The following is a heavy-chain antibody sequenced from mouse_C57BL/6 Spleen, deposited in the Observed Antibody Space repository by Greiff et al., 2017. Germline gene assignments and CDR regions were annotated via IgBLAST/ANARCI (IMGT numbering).Heavy chain of an antibody. D-gene: IGHD1-1*01. V-gene: IGHV14-4*01. CDR3: TRGIHYYCSLFDY. CDR2: IDPENGDT. Sequence: VQLQQSGAELVRPGASVKLSCTASGFNITDDYMHWVKQRPEQGLEWIGWIDPENGDTEYASKFQGKATITAVTSSNTAYLQLSSLTSEDTAVDYCTRGIHYYCSLFDYWGQGTTLTVSS. CDR1: GFNITDDY. J-gene: IGHJ2*01.